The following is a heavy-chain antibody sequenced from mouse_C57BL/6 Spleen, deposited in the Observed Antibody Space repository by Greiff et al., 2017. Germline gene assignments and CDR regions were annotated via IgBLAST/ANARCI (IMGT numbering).Heavy chain of an antibody. Sequence: QVQLKESGPGLVAPSQSLSITCTVSGFSLTSYGVHWVRQPPGKGLEWLVVIWSDGSTTYNSALNSRLSISKDNSKSQVFLKMNSLQTDDTAMYYCARDDYDGETWFAYWGQGTLVTVSA. CDR3: ARDDYDGETWFAY. CDR2: IWSDGST. J-gene: IGHJ3*01. CDR1: GFSLTSYG. V-gene: IGHV2-6*03. D-gene: IGHD2-4*01.